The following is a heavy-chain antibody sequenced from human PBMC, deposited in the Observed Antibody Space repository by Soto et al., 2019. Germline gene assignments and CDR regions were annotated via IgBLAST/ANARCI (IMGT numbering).Heavy chain of an antibody. CDR2: ISGSGGST. V-gene: IGHV3-23*01. CDR1: GFTFSSYA. Sequence: GGSLRLSCAASGFTFSSYAMSWVRQAPGKGLEWVSAISGSGGSTYYADSVKGRFTISRDNSKNTLYLQMNSLRAEDTAVYYCAKDSGYDSSGYYYHIDYWGQGTLVTVSS. CDR3: AKDSGYDSSGYYYHIDY. D-gene: IGHD3-22*01. J-gene: IGHJ4*02.